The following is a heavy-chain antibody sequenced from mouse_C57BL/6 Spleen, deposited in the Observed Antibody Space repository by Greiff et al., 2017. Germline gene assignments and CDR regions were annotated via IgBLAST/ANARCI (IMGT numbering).Heavy chain of an antibody. Sequence: EVKLVESGEGLVKPGGSLKLSCAASGFTFSSYAMSWVRQTPEKRLEWVAYISSGGDYIYYADTVKGRFTISRDNARNTLYLQMSSLKSEDTAMYYCTREHSNYDYFDDRGQGTTLTVSS. CDR1: GFTFSSYA. V-gene: IGHV5-9-1*02. J-gene: IGHJ2*01. D-gene: IGHD2-5*01. CDR2: ISSGGDYI. CDR3: TREHSNYDYFDD.